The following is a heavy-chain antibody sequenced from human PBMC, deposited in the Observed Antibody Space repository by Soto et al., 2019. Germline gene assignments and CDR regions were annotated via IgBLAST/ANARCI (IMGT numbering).Heavy chain of an antibody. J-gene: IGHJ4*02. CDR3: ASSYYYDSSGYYYYFDY. CDR1: GGTFSSYA. Sequence: SVKVSCTASGGTFSSYAISWVRQAPGQGLEWMGGIIPIFGTANYAQKFQGRVTITADESTSTAYMELSSLRSEDTAVYYCASSYYYDSSGYYYYFDYWGQGTLVTVSS. CDR2: IIPIFGTA. D-gene: IGHD3-22*01. V-gene: IGHV1-69*13.